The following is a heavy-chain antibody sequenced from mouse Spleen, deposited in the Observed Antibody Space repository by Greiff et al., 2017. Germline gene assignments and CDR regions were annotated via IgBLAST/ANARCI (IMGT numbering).Heavy chain of an antibody. J-gene: IGHJ2*01. CDR1: GYSITSCYY. D-gene: IGHD1-1*01. V-gene: IGHV3-6*01. CDR2: ISYDGSN. Sequence: VQLKESGPGLVKPSQSLSLTCSVTGYSITSCYYWNWIRQFPGNKLEWMGYISYDGSNNYNPSLKNRISITRDTSKNQFFLKLNSVTTEDTATYYCARAGYYGTYFDYWGQGTTLTVSS. CDR3: ARAGYYGTYFDY.